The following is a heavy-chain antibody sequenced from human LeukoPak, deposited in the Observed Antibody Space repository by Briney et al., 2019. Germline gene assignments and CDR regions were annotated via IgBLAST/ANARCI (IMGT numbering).Heavy chain of an antibody. D-gene: IGHD2-2*01. J-gene: IGHJ5*02. CDR2: IYYSGST. V-gene: IGHV4-59*12. CDR3: ARDEYHLPHAWFDP. Sequence: SETLSLTCTVSGGSISSYYWSWLRQPPGKGLEWIGYIYYSGSTNYNPSLKSRVTISVDTSKNQFSLKLSSVTAADTAVYYCARDEYHLPHAWFDPWGQGTLVTVSS. CDR1: GGSISSYY.